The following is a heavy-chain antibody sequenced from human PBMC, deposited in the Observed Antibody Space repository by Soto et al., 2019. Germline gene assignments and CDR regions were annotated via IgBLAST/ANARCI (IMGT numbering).Heavy chain of an antibody. Sequence: GGSLRLSCVASGFTFSDYYMSWFRQAPGKGLEWVSYISSGGSVIYSADSMKGRFTISRDNAKNSLYLQVNSLRAEDTAVYYCAREPRDDYMISGGFDHWGQGTLVTVSS. D-gene: IGHD4-4*01. CDR1: GFTFSDYY. V-gene: IGHV3-11*01. CDR3: AREPRDDYMISGGFDH. CDR2: ISSGGSVI. J-gene: IGHJ4*02.